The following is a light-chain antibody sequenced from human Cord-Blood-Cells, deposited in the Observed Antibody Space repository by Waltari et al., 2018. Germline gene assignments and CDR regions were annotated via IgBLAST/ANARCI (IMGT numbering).Light chain of an antibody. CDR3: QQSYSTPRT. CDR1: QSISSY. J-gene: IGKJ1*01. Sequence: DIQMTQSPSSLSASVGDRVTITCRASQSISSYLNWYQQKPGKAPKLLIYAASSLQSGVPSRFSGSGSGTDITLTISSLQPEDFATHYCQQSYSTPRTFGQGTKVEIK. V-gene: IGKV1-39*01. CDR2: AAS.